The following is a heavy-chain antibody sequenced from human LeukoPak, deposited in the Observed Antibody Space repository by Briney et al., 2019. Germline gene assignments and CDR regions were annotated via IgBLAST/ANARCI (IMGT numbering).Heavy chain of an antibody. D-gene: IGHD3-10*02. V-gene: IGHV3-23*01. CDR2: ISGSGGST. J-gene: IGHJ6*02. Sequence: GGSLRLSCAASGFTFSSYAMSWVRQAPGKGLEWVSAISGSGGSTYYADSVKGRFTSSRDNAKNTRYLQMNSLRAEDTAVYYCAKVGLPYVSYYYGMDVWGQGTTVTVSS. CDR1: GFTFSSYA. CDR3: AKVGLPYVSYYYGMDV.